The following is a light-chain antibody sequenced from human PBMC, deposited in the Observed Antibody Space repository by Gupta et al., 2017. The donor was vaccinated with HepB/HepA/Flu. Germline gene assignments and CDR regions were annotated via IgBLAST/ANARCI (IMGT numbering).Light chain of an antibody. CDR2: DVS. J-gene: IGLJ3*02. CDR3: SSYTSSSTWV. V-gene: IGLV2-14*01. CDR1: SSDVGGYNY. Sequence: QSALTQPASVSGSPGQSITMSCTGTSSDVGGYNYVSWYQQPPGKAPKLMIDDVSNRPSGVSNRFSGSKSGNTASLTISGLQAEDEADYYCSSYTSSSTWVFGGGTKLTVL.